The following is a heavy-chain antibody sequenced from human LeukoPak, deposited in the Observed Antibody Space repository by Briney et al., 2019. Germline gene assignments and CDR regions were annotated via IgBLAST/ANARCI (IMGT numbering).Heavy chain of an antibody. CDR2: ISGSGGST. CDR3: AKGLGNDPVGFDY. CDR1: GFTFSSYA. V-gene: IGHV3-23*01. Sequence: PGGSLRLSCAASGFTFSSYAMSWVRQAPGKGLEWVSAISGSGGSTYYADSVKGRSTISRDNSKNTLYLQMNSLRAEDTAVYYCAKGLGNDPVGFDYWGQGTLVTVSS. J-gene: IGHJ4*02. D-gene: IGHD6-19*01.